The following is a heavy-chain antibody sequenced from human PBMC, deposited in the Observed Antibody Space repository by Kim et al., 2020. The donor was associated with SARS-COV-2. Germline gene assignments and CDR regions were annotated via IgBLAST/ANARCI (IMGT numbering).Heavy chain of an antibody. J-gene: IGHJ6*02. D-gene: IGHD1-26*01. CDR1: GFTFSSYS. V-gene: IGHV3-48*02. CDR3: ARDLRSGSYFDYYGMDV. CDR2: ISSSSTI. Sequence: GGSLRLSCAASGFTFSSYSMNWVRQAPGKGLEWVSYISSSSTIYYADSVKGRFTISRDNAKNSLYLQMNSLRDEDTAVYYCARDLRSGSYFDYYGMDVWGQGTTVTVSS.